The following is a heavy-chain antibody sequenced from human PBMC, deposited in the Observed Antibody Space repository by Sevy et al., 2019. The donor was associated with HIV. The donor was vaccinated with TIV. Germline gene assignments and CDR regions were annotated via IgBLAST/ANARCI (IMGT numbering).Heavy chain of an antibody. Sequence: GGALRLSCAASGFTFSSYAMSWVRQAPGKGLEWVSAISGSGGSTYYADSVKGRFTISRDNSKNTLYLQMNSLRAEETAVYYCAKSLGGWLRDIYFDYWGQGTLVTVSS. CDR3: AKSLGGWLRDIYFDY. CDR1: GFTFSSYA. V-gene: IGHV3-23*01. CDR2: ISGSGGST. D-gene: IGHD3-9*01. J-gene: IGHJ4*02.